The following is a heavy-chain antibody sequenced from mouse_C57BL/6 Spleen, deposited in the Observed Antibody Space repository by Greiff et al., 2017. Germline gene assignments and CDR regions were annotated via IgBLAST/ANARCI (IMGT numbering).Heavy chain of an antibody. Sequence: EVHLVGSGGGLVKPGGSLKLSCAASGFTFSSYAMSWVRQTPEKRLEWVASISSGGSTYYPDSVKGRFTISRDNARNILYLQMSSLRSEDTAMYYCARDGNPFAYWGQGTLVTVSA. V-gene: IGHV5-6-5*01. CDR1: GFTFSSYA. J-gene: IGHJ3*01. CDR2: ISSGGST. CDR3: ARDGNPFAY. D-gene: IGHD2-1*01.